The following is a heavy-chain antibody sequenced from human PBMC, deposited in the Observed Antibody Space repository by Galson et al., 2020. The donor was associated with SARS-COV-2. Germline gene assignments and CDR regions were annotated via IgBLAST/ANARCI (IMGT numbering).Heavy chain of an antibody. J-gene: IGHJ6*03. V-gene: IGHV4-61*02. D-gene: IGHD6-13*01. Sequence: SETLSLTCTVSGGSISSGSYYWSWIRQPAGQGLEWIGRIYASGTTNYNPSLKSRVTISVDTSNNQFSLKLTSVTAADTAVYYCAREIILRQGIRVGDYDFRNVWGNGATVSCSS. CDR2: IYASGTT. CDR3: AREIILRQGIRVGDYDFRNV. CDR1: GGSISSGSYY.